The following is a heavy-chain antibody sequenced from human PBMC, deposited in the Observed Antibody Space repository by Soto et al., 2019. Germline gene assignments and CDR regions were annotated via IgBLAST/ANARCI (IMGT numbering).Heavy chain of an antibody. Sequence: EVQLVESGGGLVQPGGSLRLSCEASGFTFSSYWMHWVRQAPGKGLVWVSRIKGDASSVNYAASVKGRFTISRDNAKNTSNLQMNSLSAEDTARYYWARGASGRLYFDYWGQGTLFTVSS. CDR3: ARGASGRLYFDY. J-gene: IGHJ4*02. V-gene: IGHV3-74*01. CDR1: GFTFSSYW. CDR2: IKGDASSV. D-gene: IGHD3-10*01.